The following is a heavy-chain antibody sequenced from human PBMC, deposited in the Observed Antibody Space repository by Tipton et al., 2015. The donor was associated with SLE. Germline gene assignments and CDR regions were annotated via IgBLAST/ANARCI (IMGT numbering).Heavy chain of an antibody. CDR2: INSDGSST. Sequence: SLRLSCAASGFTFSSYWMHWVRQAPGKGLVWVSRINSDGSSTSYADSVKGRFTISRDNAKNTLYLQMSSLRAEDTAVYYCVKSRSGGSYYYYGMDVWGQGTTVTVSS. CDR1: GFTFSSYW. D-gene: IGHD2-15*01. J-gene: IGHJ6*02. V-gene: IGHV3-74*01. CDR3: VKSRSGGSYYYYGMDV.